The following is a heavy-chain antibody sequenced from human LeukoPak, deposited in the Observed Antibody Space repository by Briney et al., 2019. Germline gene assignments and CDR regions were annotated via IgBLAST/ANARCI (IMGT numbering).Heavy chain of an antibody. J-gene: IGHJ5*02. CDR2: IYPGDSDT. Sequence: GGSLEISCQGSGSRFTSYWIGWVRQMPGKGLEWMGIIYPGDSDTRYSPSFQGQVTISADKSISTPSLQWSSLQASHTAMYYCARQNPRSGINWFDPWGQGTLVTVSS. D-gene: IGHD2-15*01. CDR1: GSRFTSYW. CDR3: ARQNPRSGINWFDP. V-gene: IGHV5-51*01.